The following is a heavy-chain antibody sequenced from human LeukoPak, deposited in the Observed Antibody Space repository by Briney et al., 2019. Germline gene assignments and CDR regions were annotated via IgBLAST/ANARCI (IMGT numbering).Heavy chain of an antibody. CDR1: VFTFSSYD. CDR2: IHSSGGTI. J-gene: IGHJ4*02. D-gene: IGHD1-1*01. CDR3: ARKLTGTTYFDC. V-gene: IGHV3-48*03. Sequence: PGGSLRLSCAASVFTFSSYDMNWVRQAPGKGLEWVSYIHSSGGTIYYADSVKGGFTISRDSAKNSVYLRMNSLRAEDTALYYCARKLTGTTYFDCWGQGTLVMVS.